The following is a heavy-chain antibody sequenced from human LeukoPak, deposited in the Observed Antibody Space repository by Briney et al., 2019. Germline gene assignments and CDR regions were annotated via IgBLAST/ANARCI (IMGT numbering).Heavy chain of an antibody. J-gene: IGHJ1*01. Sequence: KPSETLSLTCTVSGGSISSGGYYWSWIRQPPGKGLEWIGYIYHSGSTYYNPSLKSRVTISVDRSKNQFSLKLSSVTAADTAVYYCARPYSSSWSFQHWGQGTLVTVSS. V-gene: IGHV4-30-2*01. D-gene: IGHD6-13*01. CDR3: ARPYSSSWSFQH. CDR2: IYHSGST. CDR1: GGSISSGGYY.